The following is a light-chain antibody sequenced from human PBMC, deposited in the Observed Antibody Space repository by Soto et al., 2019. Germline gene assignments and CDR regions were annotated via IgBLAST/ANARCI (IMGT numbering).Light chain of an antibody. CDR3: QQYSFMWT. Sequence: IVMTQSPGTLSLSPGEIATLSCMASENVRNNYLAWYQQKPGQAPRLLISGASKRATGIPDRFSGSGSGTDFTLTINRLETEDFAVYYCQQYSFMWTFGQGTKVDIK. CDR1: ENVRNNY. CDR2: GAS. J-gene: IGKJ1*01. V-gene: IGKV3-20*01.